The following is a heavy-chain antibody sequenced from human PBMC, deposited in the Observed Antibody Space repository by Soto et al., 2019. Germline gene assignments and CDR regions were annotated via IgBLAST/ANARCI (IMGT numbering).Heavy chain of an antibody. V-gene: IGHV3-21*06. CDR1: GFTFSRYG. CDR2: ISSSTSYV. J-gene: IGHJ5*01. Sequence: LRLSCAASGFTFSRYGMNWLRQAPGKGLECVASISSSTSYVYYADSVKDRFSTSRDNAKNILYLEMYALRTEDTAVYYCARDPSEGRVGNWFESWGQGTLVTVSS. CDR3: ARDPSEGRVGNWFES. D-gene: IGHD2-2*01.